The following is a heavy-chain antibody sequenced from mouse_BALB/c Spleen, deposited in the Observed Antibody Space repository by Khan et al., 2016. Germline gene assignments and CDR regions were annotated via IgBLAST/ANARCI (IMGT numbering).Heavy chain of an antibody. CDR3: ARDGWGYYAMDY. CDR2: IWGDRST. D-gene: IGHD2-2*01. V-gene: IGHV2-6-7*01. Sequence: QVQLKESGPGLVAPSQSLSITCTVSGFSIIAYGVNWVRQPPGKGLEWLGMIWGDRSTDYNSALKSRLNITKDNSKSQVFLKMNSLQTDDTAKYYCARDGWGYYAMDYWGQGTSVTVSS. J-gene: IGHJ4*01. CDR1: GFSIIAYG.